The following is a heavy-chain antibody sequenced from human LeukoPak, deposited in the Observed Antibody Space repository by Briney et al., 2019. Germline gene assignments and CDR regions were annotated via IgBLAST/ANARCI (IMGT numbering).Heavy chain of an antibody. CDR1: GGSISSSSYY. V-gene: IGHV4-39*01. CDR3: ASLLVGATGWFDP. D-gene: IGHD1-26*01. Sequence: SETLSLTCTVSGGSISSSSYYWGWIRQPPGKGLEWNGSIYYSGSTYYNPSLKSRVTISVDTSKNQFSLKLSSVTAADTAVYYCASLLVGATGWFDPWGQGTLVTVSS. J-gene: IGHJ5*02. CDR2: IYYSGST.